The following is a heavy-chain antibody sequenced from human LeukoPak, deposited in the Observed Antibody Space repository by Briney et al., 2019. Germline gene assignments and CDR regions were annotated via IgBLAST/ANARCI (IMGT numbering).Heavy chain of an antibody. CDR1: GGSFSGYY. J-gene: IGHJ3*02. CDR3: ARKRYCSSTSCSIAFDI. D-gene: IGHD2-2*01. V-gene: IGHV4-34*01. Sequence: SETLSLTCAVYGGSFSGYYWSWIRQPPGKGLEWIGEINHCGSTNYNPSLKSRVTISVDTSKNQFSLKLSSVTAADTAVYYCARKRYCSSTSCSIAFDIWGQGTMVTVSS. CDR2: INHCGST.